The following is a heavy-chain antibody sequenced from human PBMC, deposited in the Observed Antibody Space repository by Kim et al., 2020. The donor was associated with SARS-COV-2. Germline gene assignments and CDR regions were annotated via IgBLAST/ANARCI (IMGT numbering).Heavy chain of an antibody. V-gene: IGHV1-24*01. CDR1: GYTLTELS. J-gene: IGHJ6*02. CDR3: ATGPYGDYYYDMDV. CDR2: FAPEDGDT. D-gene: IGHD4-17*01. Sequence: ASVKVSCKVSGYTLTELSMHWVRQAPGKGLEWMGGFAPEDGDTIYAQKFQGRVTMTEDTSTDTAYMELSSLRSEDTAVYYCATGPYGDYYYDMDVWGQGTTVTVSS.